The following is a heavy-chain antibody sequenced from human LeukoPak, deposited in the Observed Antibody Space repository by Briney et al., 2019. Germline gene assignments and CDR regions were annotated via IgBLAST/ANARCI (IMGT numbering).Heavy chain of an antibody. CDR3: AKDPQVVVPAAIETYFDY. D-gene: IGHD2-2*01. J-gene: IGHJ4*02. CDR2: ISGSGGST. CDR1: GFTFSSYA. V-gene: IGHV3-23*01. Sequence: GGSLRLSWAASGFTFSSYAMSWVRQAPGKGLEWVSAISGSGGSTYYADSVKGRFTISRDNSKNTLYLQMNSLRAEDTAVYYCAKDPQVVVPAAIETYFDYWGQGTLVTVSS.